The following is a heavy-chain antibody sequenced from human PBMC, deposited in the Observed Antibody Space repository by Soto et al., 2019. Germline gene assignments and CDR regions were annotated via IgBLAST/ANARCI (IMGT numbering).Heavy chain of an antibody. J-gene: IGHJ6*02. Sequence: QVQLQQWGAGLLKPSETLSLTCAVYGGSFSGYYWSWIRQPPGKGLEWIGEINHSGSTNYNPSLKSRVTISVDTSKNQFSRKLSSVTAADTAVYYCARGRGTVTSKNRNYYYYGMDVWGQGTTVTVSS. CDR3: ARGRGTVTSKNRNYYYYGMDV. CDR1: GGSFSGYY. D-gene: IGHD4-4*01. V-gene: IGHV4-34*01. CDR2: INHSGST.